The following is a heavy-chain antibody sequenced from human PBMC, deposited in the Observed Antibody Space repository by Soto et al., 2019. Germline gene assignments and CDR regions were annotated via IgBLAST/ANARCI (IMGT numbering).Heavy chain of an antibody. CDR3: ARQRVGATRIYYFDY. CDR1: GGTFSSYS. V-gene: IGHV1-69*13. Sequence: GASVKVSCKGSGGTFSSYSISWVRQAPGQGLEWMGGIIPIFGTANYAQKFQGRVTITADESTSTAYMELSSLRSEDTAVYYCARQRVGATRIYYFDYWGQGTLVTVSS. J-gene: IGHJ4*02. CDR2: IIPIFGTA. D-gene: IGHD1-26*01.